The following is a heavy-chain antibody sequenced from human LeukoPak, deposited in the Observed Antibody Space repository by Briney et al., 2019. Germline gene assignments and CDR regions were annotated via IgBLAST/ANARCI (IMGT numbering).Heavy chain of an antibody. CDR1: GFTFSSSG. CDR2: ISYDGSNK. J-gene: IGHJ4*02. D-gene: IGHD3-22*01. CDR3: AKRGQYSSGYSDYFDH. V-gene: IGHV3-30*18. Sequence: PGGSLRLSCAASGFTFSSSGMHWVRQAPGNGLEWVAVISYDGSNKYHADSVEARFTISRDNSKNTLYLQMNSLRAEDTAVYYCAKRGQYSSGYSDYFDHWGQGTLVTVSS.